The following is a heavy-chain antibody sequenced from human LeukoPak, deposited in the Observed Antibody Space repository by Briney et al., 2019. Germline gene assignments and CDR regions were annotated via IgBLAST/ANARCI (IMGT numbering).Heavy chain of an antibody. CDR2: IYYSGST. V-gene: IGHV4-31*03. CDR1: GGSISSGGYY. CDR3: ARCITGIAVAGSYFDY. J-gene: IGHJ4*02. Sequence: SETLSLTCTVSGGSISSGGYYWSWIRQHPGKGLEWIGYIYYSGSTYYNPSLKSRVTISVDTSKNQFSLKLSSVTAADTAVYYCARCITGIAVAGSYFDYWGQGTLVTVSS. D-gene: IGHD6-19*01.